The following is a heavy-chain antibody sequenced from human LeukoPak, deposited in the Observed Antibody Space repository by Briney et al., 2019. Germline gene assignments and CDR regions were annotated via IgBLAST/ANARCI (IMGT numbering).Heavy chain of an antibody. CDR3: ARTGPGGY. Sequence: QPSETLSLTCTVSGGSINSYFWSWIRRPPGKGLEWIGYIYYSGSTNYNPSLKSRVSISIDTSKTQFSLKLSSVTAADTGVYYCARTGPGGYWGQGTLVTVSS. CDR2: IYYSGST. CDR1: GGSINSYF. D-gene: IGHD1-14*01. J-gene: IGHJ4*02. V-gene: IGHV4-59*08.